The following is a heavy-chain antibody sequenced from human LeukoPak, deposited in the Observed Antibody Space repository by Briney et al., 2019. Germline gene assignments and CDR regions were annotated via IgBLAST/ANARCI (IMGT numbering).Heavy chain of an antibody. J-gene: IGHJ4*02. CDR1: GYSISSGYY. Sequence: SETLSLTCGVSGYSISSGYYWGWTRQPPGKGLEWIGSIYHSGSTYYNPSLKSRVTVSVDTSKNQFSLKVSSVTAADTAVYYRARLITSRRRMDYWGEGAHATVSS. CDR3: ARLITSRRRMDY. CDR2: IYHSGST. V-gene: IGHV4-38-2*01. D-gene: IGHD6-6*01.